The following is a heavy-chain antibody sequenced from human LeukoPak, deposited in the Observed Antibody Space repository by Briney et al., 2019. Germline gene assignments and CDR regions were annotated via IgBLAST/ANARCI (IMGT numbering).Heavy chain of an antibody. CDR3: ARGRGREIMITTSRRSFWFDS. CDR2: IYYSGST. J-gene: IGHJ5*01. V-gene: IGHV4-59*12. Sequence: SETLSLTCTVSGGSISSYYWSWIRQPPGKGLEWIGYIYYSGSTNYNPSLKSRVTISVDTSKNQFSLKLGSVTAADTAVYYCARGRGREIMITTSRRSFWFDSWGQGTLVTVSS. D-gene: IGHD3-16*01. CDR1: GGSISSYY.